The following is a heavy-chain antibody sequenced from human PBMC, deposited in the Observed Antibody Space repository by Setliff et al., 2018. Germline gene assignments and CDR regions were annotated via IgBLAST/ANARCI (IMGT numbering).Heavy chain of an antibody. CDR3: AGNNAHLEWLFAWFDP. Sequence: SGPTLVNPTQTLTLTCTFSGFSLSTSGMCVSWIRQPPGKGLEWIGSIYYSGSTYYNPSLKSRVTISVDTSKNQFSLKLSSVTAADTAVYYCAGNNAHLEWLFAWFDPWGQGTLVTVSS. CDR1: GFSLSTSGMC. J-gene: IGHJ5*02. V-gene: IGHV4-39*07. CDR2: IYYSGST. D-gene: IGHD3-3*01.